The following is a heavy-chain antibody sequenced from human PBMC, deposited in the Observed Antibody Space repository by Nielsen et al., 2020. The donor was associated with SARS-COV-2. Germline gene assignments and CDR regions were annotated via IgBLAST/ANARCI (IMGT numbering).Heavy chain of an antibody. CDR1: GFTFSSYG. CDR3: ARDPVAAAGGHYYGMDV. Sequence: GGSLKLFCAASGFTFSSYGMHWVRQAPGKGLEWVAVIWYDGSNKYYADSVKGRFTISRDNSKNTLYLQMNSLRAEDTAVYYCARDPVAAAGGHYYGMDVWGQGTTVTVSS. J-gene: IGHJ6*02. CDR2: IWYDGSNK. V-gene: IGHV3-30*19. D-gene: IGHD6-13*01.